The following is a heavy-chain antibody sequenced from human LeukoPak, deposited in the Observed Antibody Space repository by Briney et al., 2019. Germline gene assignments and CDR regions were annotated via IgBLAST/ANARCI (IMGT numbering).Heavy chain of an antibody. CDR1: GFTISNYA. CDR2: IKQDGSEK. D-gene: IGHD6-13*01. V-gene: IGHV3-7*01. J-gene: IGHJ6*02. CDR3: ARDSAYSSSWYYYYYGMDV. Sequence: PGGSLRLSCEASGFTISNYAMSWVRQAPGKGLEWVANIKQDGSEKYYVDSVKGRFTISRDNAKNSLYLQMNSLRAEDTAVYYCARDSAYSSSWYYYYYGMDVWGQGTTVTVSS.